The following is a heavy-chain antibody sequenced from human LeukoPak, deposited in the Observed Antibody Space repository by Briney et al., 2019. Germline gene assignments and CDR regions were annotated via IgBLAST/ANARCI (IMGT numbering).Heavy chain of an antibody. CDR1: GYTFTGYY. CDR3: ARALFYSYGYDYYYYMDV. Sequence: ASVTVSCKTSGYTFTGYYMHWVRQAPGQGLEWMGWINPNSGGTNYAQKFQGRVTMTRDTSISTAYMELSRLRSDDTAVYYCARALFYSYGYDYYYYMDVWGKGTTVTISS. J-gene: IGHJ6*03. CDR2: INPNSGGT. D-gene: IGHD5-18*01. V-gene: IGHV1-2*02.